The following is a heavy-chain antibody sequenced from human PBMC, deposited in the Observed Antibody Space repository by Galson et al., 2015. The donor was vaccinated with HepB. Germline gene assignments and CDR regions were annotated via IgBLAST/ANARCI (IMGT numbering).Heavy chain of an antibody. CDR2: INPNSGGT. D-gene: IGHD6-13*01. CDR1: GYTFTGYY. V-gene: IGHV1-2*04. J-gene: IGHJ4*02. Sequence: SVKVSCKASGYTFTGYYMHWVRQAPGQGLEWMGWINPNSGGTNYAQKFQGWVTMTRDTSISTAYMELSRLRSDDTAVYYCARGPLAAAGTGYYFDYWGQGTLVTVSS. CDR3: ARGPLAAAGTGYYFDY.